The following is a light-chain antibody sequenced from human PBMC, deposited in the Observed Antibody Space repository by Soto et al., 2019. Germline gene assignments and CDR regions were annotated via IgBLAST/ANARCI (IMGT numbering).Light chain of an antibody. CDR3: CSYVDRNIYV. J-gene: IGLJ1*01. V-gene: IGLV2-23*01. CDR2: EDS. Sequence: QSALTQPASVSGSPGQSITISCTGTSNDVGGYKLVSWYRQEPGTAPQVMIYEDSKRPSGVSNRFSGSKSGNTASLTISGLQAEDEADYYCCSYVDRNIYVFGTGTKLTVL. CDR1: SNDVGGYKL.